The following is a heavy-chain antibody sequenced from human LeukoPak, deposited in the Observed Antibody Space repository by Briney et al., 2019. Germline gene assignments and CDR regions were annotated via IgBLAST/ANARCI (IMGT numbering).Heavy chain of an antibody. D-gene: IGHD3-22*01. CDR1: GGSISSGGYY. Sequence: KTSQTLSPTCTVSGGSISSGGYYWSWIRQHPGKGLEWIGYIYYSGSTYYNPSLKSRVTISVDTSKNQFSLKLSSVTAADTAVYYCARVPYYYDSSGYTDPQFDYWGQGTLVTVSS. CDR2: IYYSGST. CDR3: ARVPYYYDSSGYTDPQFDY. V-gene: IGHV4-31*03. J-gene: IGHJ4*02.